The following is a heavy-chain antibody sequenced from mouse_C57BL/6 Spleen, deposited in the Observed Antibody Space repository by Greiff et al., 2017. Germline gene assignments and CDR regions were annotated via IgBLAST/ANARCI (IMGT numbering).Heavy chain of an antibody. Sequence: VQLQQSGPGLVQPSQSLSITCTVSGFSLTSSGVHWVRQSPGKGLEWLGVIWSGGSTDYNAAFISRLSISKDNSKSQVFFKMNSLQADDTAIYYCARNGGYDYDWFAYWGQGTLVTVSA. J-gene: IGHJ3*01. CDR3: ARNGGYDYDWFAY. V-gene: IGHV2-2*01. D-gene: IGHD2-4*01. CDR2: IWSGGST. CDR1: GFSLTSSG.